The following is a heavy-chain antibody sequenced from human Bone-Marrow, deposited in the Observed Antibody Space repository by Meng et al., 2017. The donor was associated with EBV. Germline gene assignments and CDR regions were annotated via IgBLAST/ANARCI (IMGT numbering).Heavy chain of an antibody. CDR1: GYIFNTYG. D-gene: IGHD2-2*03. V-gene: IGHV1-18*01. J-gene: IGHJ4*02. CDR2: ISTYNGNT. CDR3: ARGGYCVSTSCAHFDY. Sequence: QVQVVQSGAEVEKPGASVKVSCKTSGYIFNTYGVTWVRQAPGQGLEWMGWISTYNGNTNYAQKFQGRVTMTTDTSTSTVYLELRSLRSDDTAVYFCARGGYCVSTSCAHFDYWGQGTLVTVSS.